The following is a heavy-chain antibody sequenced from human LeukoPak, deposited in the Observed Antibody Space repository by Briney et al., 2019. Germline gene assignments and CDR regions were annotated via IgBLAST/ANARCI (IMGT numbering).Heavy chain of an antibody. CDR1: GGTFSSYG. J-gene: IGHJ4*02. Sequence: ASVKVSCKASGGTFSSYGISWVRQAPGQGLEWMGWISAYNGNTNYAQKLQGRVTMTTDTSTSTAYMELRSLRSDDTAVYYCARESYYGDSPGYWGQGTLVTVSS. V-gene: IGHV1-18*01. CDR2: ISAYNGNT. D-gene: IGHD4-17*01. CDR3: ARESYYGDSPGY.